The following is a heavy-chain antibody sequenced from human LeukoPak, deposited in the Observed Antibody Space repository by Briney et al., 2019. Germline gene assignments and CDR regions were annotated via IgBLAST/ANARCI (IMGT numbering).Heavy chain of an antibody. CDR2: ISYDGSNK. CDR1: GFTFSSYA. J-gene: IGHJ4*02. V-gene: IGHV3-30*04. CDR3: ARDPATVTSYFDY. Sequence: PGGSLRLSCAASGFTFSSYAMHWVRQAPGKGLEWVAVISYDGSNKYYADSVKGRFTISRDNSKNTLYLQMNSLRAEDTAVYYCARDPATVTSYFDYWGQGTLVTVSS. D-gene: IGHD4-17*01.